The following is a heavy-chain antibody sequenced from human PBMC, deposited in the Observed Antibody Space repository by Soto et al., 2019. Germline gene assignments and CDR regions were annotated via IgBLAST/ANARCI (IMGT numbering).Heavy chain of an antibody. J-gene: IGHJ4*02. CDR3: AREDYGSVSFDY. Sequence: QVQLVESGGGVVQPGMSLRLSCAASGFTFSSYGMHWVRQAPGKGLEWVAVIWYDGSNKYYADSVKGRFTISRDNSKNTLYLQMNSLRAEDTAVYYCAREDYGSVSFDYWGQGTLVTVSS. D-gene: IGHD3-10*01. CDR2: IWYDGSNK. CDR1: GFTFSSYG. V-gene: IGHV3-33*01.